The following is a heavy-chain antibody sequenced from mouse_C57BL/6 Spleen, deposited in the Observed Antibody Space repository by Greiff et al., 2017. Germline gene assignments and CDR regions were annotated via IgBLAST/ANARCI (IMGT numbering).Heavy chain of an antibody. Sequence: VKLQQSGPELVKPGASVKISCKASGYAFSSSWMNWVKQRPGKGLEWIGRIYPGDGDTNYNGKFKGKATLTADKSSSTAYMQLSSLTSEDSAVYFCARSYYGSSYYYAMDYWGQGTSVTVSS. V-gene: IGHV1-82*01. CDR2: IYPGDGDT. J-gene: IGHJ4*01. CDR3: ARSYYGSSYYYAMDY. CDR1: GYAFSSSW. D-gene: IGHD1-1*01.